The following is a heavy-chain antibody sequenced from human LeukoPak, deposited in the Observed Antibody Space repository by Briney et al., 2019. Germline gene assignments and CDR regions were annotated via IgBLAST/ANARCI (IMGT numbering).Heavy chain of an antibody. CDR3: AGTGYSSSWDGVFDY. V-gene: IGHV1-3*01. CDR1: GYTFTSYA. CDR2: INAGNHNT. J-gene: IGHJ4*02. Sequence: APVKVSCTASGYTFTSYAMHWVRQAPGQRLEWMGWINAGNHNTKYSQKFQGRVTITRDTSASTAYMELSSLRSEDTAVYYCAGTGYSSSWDGVFDYWGQGTLVPVSS. D-gene: IGHD6-13*01.